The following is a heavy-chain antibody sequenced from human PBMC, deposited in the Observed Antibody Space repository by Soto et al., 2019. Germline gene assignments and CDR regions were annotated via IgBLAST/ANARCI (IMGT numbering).Heavy chain of an antibody. Sequence: PSETLSLTCTVSGGSISSGGYYWSWIRQHPGKGLEWIGYIYYSGSTYYNPSLKSRVTISVDTSKNQFSLRLSSVTAADTAVYYCARGPLPHVPFDYWGQGTLVTVSS. CDR2: IYYSGST. V-gene: IGHV4-31*03. CDR1: GGSISSGGYY. CDR3: ARGPLPHVPFDY. J-gene: IGHJ4*02.